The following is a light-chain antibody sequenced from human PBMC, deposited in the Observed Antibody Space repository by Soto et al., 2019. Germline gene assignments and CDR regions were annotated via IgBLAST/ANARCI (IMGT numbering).Light chain of an antibody. CDR1: QSVSGN. CDR3: QQYNNWPPLT. CDR2: GAS. J-gene: IGKJ4*01. V-gene: IGKV3-15*01. Sequence: EIVMTQSPATLSVSPGERATLSCRASQSVSGNLAWYQQKPGQAPRLLIYGASTRANGIPARFSGSGSGTEFTLTISRLQSEDFAVYYCQQYNNWPPLTFGGGNKVEIK.